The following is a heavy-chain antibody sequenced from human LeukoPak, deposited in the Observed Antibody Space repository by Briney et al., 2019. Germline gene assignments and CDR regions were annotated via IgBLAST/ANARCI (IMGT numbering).Heavy chain of an antibody. CDR1: GYTFTTYA. V-gene: IGHV7-4-1*02. J-gene: IGHJ4*02. CDR3: ARGLSVLNWNDLSRISGY. CDR2: INTNTGNP. Sequence: ASVKVSCKASGYTFTTYAMNWVRQAPGQGLEWMGWINTNTGNPTYAQGFTGRFVFSLDTSVSTAYLQISSLKAEDTALYYCARGLSVLNWNDLSRISGYWGQGTLVTVSS. D-gene: IGHD1-1*01.